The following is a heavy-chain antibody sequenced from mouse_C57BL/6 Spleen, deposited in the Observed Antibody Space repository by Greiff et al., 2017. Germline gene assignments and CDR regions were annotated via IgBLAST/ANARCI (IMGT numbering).Heavy chain of an antibody. CDR2: IWSGGST. Sequence: QVQLQQSGPGLVQPSQSLSITCTVSGFSLTSYGVHWVRQSPGKGLEWLGVIWSGGSTDYNAAFISRLSISKDNSKSQVFFKMSSLQADDTAIYYCARGMISGSYFDYWGQGTTLTVAS. D-gene: IGHD2-4*01. CDR1: GFSLTSYG. V-gene: IGHV2-2*01. J-gene: IGHJ2*01. CDR3: ARGMISGSYFDY.